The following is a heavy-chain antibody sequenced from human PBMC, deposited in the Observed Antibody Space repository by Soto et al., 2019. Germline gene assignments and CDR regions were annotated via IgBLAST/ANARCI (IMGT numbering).Heavy chain of an antibody. D-gene: IGHD6-19*01. J-gene: IGHJ5*02. CDR3: AGMPYTSGLRFDP. CDR2: IYQSGVT. Sequence: PSETLSLTCNMSGDSYSISTYSWSWIRQPPGKALQWIGFIYQSGVTSYNPSLASRVSISLDRSNNQCSLKLKSVTDADTAVYFCAGMPYTSGLRFDPWGPGTLVTVSS. CDR1: GDSYSISTYS. V-gene: IGHV4-30-2*01.